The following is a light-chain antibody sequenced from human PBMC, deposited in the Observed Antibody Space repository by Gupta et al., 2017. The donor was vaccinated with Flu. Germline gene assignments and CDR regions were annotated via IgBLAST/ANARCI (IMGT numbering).Light chain of an antibody. CDR3: AAWDDSRNGWV. J-gene: IGLJ3*02. V-gene: IGLV1-44*01. Sequence: SVLTQPPSASGTPGQRVTTSCSGSSPNIGSNTVNWYQQLPGTAPKLLIYSKNQRPSGGPDRFSGSKSGTAASLAISGLQAEDEADYYCAAWDDSRNGWVFGGGTKLTVL. CDR1: SPNIGSNT. CDR2: SKN.